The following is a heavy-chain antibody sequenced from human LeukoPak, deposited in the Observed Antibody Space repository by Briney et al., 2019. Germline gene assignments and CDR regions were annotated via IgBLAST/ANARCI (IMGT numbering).Heavy chain of an antibody. CDR1: GGSISSYY. Sequence: KSSETLSLTCTVSGGSISSYYWSWIRQPPGKGLEWIGYIYYSGSTNYNPSLKSRVTISVDRSKNQFSLKLSSVTAADTAVYYCARDGPLGAFDIWGQGTMVTVSS. CDR2: IYYSGST. CDR3: ARDGPLGAFDI. V-gene: IGHV4-59*12. J-gene: IGHJ3*02.